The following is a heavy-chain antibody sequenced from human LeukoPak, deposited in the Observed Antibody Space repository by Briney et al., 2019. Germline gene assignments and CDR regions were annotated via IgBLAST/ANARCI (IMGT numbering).Heavy chain of an antibody. D-gene: IGHD5-24*01. Sequence: SETLSLTCTVSGGSISSSSYYWGWIRQPPGKGLEWIGSTYYSGSTYYNPSLKSRVTISVDTSKNQFSLKLSSVTAADTAVYYCARAWGGFSRDGYNYVWGYYFDYWGQGTLVTVSS. CDR3: ARAWGGFSRDGYNYVWGYYFDY. CDR2: TYYSGST. V-gene: IGHV4-39*07. J-gene: IGHJ4*02. CDR1: GGSISSSSYY.